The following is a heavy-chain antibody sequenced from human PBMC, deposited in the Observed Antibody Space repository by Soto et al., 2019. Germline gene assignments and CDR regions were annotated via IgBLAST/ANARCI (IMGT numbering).Heavy chain of an antibody. Sequence: SETLSLTCPVSGGSISSGNFYWSWIRQPPGKGLEWIGYIYYSGSTNYNPSLKSRVTISVDTSKNQFSLKLSSVTAADTAVYYCARTGSSGRPDENNWFDPWGQGTLVTVSS. CDR3: ARTGSSGRPDENNWFDP. CDR2: IYYSGST. V-gene: IGHV4-61*01. D-gene: IGHD6-19*01. J-gene: IGHJ5*02. CDR1: GGSISSGNFY.